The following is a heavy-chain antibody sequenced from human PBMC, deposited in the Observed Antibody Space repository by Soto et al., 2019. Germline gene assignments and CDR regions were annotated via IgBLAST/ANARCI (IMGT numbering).Heavy chain of an antibody. D-gene: IGHD3-22*01. J-gene: IGHJ4*02. CDR1: GFTFSSYS. Sequence: EVQLVESGGGWVQPGGSLRLSCAASGFTFSSYSMNWVRQGPGKGLEWVSYISSSSNRLYYAESVKGRFTISRDNAKNSLHLQMNSLRAEDTAVYYCARDAYDSRSDYYPRWGQGTLVTVSS. CDR2: ISSSSNRL. CDR3: ARDAYDSRSDYYPR. V-gene: IGHV3-48*01.